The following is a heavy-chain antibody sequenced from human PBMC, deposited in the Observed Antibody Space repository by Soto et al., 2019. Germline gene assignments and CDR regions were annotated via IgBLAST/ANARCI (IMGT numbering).Heavy chain of an antibody. D-gene: IGHD3-22*01. V-gene: IGHV3-23*01. CDR3: AKDPPYYYDSSGYYYFDY. CDR2: ISGSGGST. CDR1: GFTFSSYA. J-gene: IGHJ4*02. Sequence: GGSLRLSCAASGFTFSSYAMSWVRQAPGKGLEWVSAISGSGGSTYYADSVKGRFTISRDNSKNTLYLQMNSLRAEDTAVYYCAKDPPYYYDSSGYYYFDYGGQGTLVNGSS.